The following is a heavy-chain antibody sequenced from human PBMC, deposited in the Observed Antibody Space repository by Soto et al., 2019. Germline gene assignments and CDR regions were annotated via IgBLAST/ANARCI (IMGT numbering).Heavy chain of an antibody. J-gene: IGHJ6*02. CDR1: GGSISSYY. D-gene: IGHD3-22*01. V-gene: IGHV4-59*12. CDR2: IHYSGST. CDR3: ARDHYYDSSGYYPADYYGMDV. Sequence: PSETLSLTCTVSGGSISSYYWSWIRQPPGKGLEWIGNIHYSGSTNYNPSLKSRFTISRDNAKNSLYLQMNSLRAEDTAVYYCARDHYYDSSGYYPADYYGMDVWGQGTTVTVSS.